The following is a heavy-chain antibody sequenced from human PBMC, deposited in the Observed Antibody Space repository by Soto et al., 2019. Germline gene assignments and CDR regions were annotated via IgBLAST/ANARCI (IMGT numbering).Heavy chain of an antibody. J-gene: IGHJ4*02. CDR1: GFSLSTSGVG. CDR3: ARIRSSWYEYYFDY. CDR2: IDWDDDK. V-gene: IGHV2-70*01. D-gene: IGHD6-13*01. Sequence: SGPTLVNPTQTLTLTCTFSGFSLSTSGVGVSWIRQPPGKALEWLALIDWDDDKYYSTSLKTRLTISKDTSKNQVVLTMTNMDPVDTATYYCARIRSSWYEYYFDYWGQGTLVTVSS.